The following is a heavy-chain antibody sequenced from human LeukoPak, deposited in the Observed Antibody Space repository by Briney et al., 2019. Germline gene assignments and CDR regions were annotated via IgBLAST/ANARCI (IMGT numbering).Heavy chain of an antibody. CDR3: ARVLLWFGEFPDY. V-gene: IGHV4-39*01. Sequence: SETLSLTCTVSGGSISTSNYYWGWIRQPPGKGLEWIGSIYYSGSTYYNPSLKSRVTISVDTSKNQFSLKLSSVTAADTAVYYCARVLLWFGEFPDYWGQGTLVTVSS. CDR2: IYYSGST. CDR1: GGSISTSNYY. J-gene: IGHJ4*02. D-gene: IGHD3-10*01.